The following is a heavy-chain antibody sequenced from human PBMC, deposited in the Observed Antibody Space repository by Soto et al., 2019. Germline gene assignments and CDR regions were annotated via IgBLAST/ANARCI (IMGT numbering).Heavy chain of an antibody. CDR1: GYTFTSYG. J-gene: IGHJ6*03. CDR3: ARGGAMVRGVARLLYYMDV. V-gene: IGHV1-18*01. Sequence: ASVKVSCKASGYTFTSYGISWVRQAPGQGLEWMGWISAYNGNTNYAQKLQGRVTMTTDTSTSTAYMELRSLRSDDTAVYYCARGGAMVRGVARLLYYMDVWGKGTTVTVSS. CDR2: ISAYNGNT. D-gene: IGHD3-10*01.